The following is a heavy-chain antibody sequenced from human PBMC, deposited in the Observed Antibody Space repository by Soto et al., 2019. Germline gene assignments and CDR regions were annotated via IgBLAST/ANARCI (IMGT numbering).Heavy chain of an antibody. CDR3: ARDLGGITDFWSGYNYYYYYGMDV. D-gene: IGHD3-3*01. CDR2: IIPIFGTA. Sequence: ASVKVSCKASGGTSSSYAISWVRQAPGQGLEWMGGIIPIFGTANYAQKFQGRVTITADESTSTAYMELSSLRSEDTAVYYCARDLGGITDFWSGYNYYYYYGMDVWGQGTTVTVSS. CDR1: GGTSSSYA. V-gene: IGHV1-69*13. J-gene: IGHJ6*02.